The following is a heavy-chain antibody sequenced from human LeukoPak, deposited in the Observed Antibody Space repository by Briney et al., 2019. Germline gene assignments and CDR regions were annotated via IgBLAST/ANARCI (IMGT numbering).Heavy chain of an antibody. CDR1: GYTFTSYA. CDR2: INAGNGNT. J-gene: IGHJ5*02. CDR3: ARGTLIYCSSTSCYLSEDWFDP. D-gene: IGHD2-2*01. Sequence: ASVKVSCKASGYTFTSYAMHWVRQAPGQRLEWMGWINAGNGNTKYSQKFQGRVTITRDTSASTAYMELSSPRSEDTAVYYCARGTLIYCSSTSCYLSEDWFDPWGQGTLVTVSS. V-gene: IGHV1-3*01.